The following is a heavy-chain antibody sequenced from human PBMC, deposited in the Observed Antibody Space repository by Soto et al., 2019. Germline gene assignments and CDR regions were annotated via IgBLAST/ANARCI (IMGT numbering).Heavy chain of an antibody. V-gene: IGHV1-18*01. CDR1: GYTFTSYG. D-gene: IGHD6-13*01. J-gene: IGHJ3*02. CDR2: ISAYNGNT. Sequence: ASVKVSCKASGYTFTSYGISWVLQAPGQGLEWMGWISAYNGNTNYAQKLQGRVTMTTDTSTSTAYMELRSLRSDDTAVYYCARVGIAETVGAFDIWGQGTMVTVSS. CDR3: ARVGIAETVGAFDI.